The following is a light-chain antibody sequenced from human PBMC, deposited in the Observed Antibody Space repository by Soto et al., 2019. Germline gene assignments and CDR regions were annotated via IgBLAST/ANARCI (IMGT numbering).Light chain of an antibody. CDR2: DAS. J-gene: IGKJ1*01. CDR3: QHYVYPQWT. V-gene: IGKV3-11*01. CDR1: QSVSSY. Sequence: EIVLTQSPGTLSLSPGERATLSCRASQSVSSYLAWYQQKPGQAPRLLIYDASNRAAGIPARFSASGSGTDFTLTISDVQPEDFAVYFCQHYVYPQWTFGPGTKVDIK.